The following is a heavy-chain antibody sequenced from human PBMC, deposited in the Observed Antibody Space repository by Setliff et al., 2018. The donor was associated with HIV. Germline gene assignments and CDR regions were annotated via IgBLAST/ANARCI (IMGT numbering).Heavy chain of an antibody. CDR2: IIGSGGST. CDR1: GFTFSSYA. CDR3: ARDGPTGWDAFDV. Sequence: PGGSLRLSCAASGFTFSSYAMSWVRQAPGKGLEWVSIIIGSGGSTYYVDSVKGRFTISRDNAKNSLFLQMTSLRADDTAVYYCARDGPTGWDAFDVWGQGTMVTVSS. J-gene: IGHJ3*01. V-gene: IGHV3-23*01. D-gene: IGHD3-9*01.